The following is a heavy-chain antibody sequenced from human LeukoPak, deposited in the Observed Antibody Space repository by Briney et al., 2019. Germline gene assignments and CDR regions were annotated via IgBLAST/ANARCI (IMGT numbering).Heavy chain of an antibody. V-gene: IGHV1-8*03. Sequence: GASVKVSCKASGYTFTSYDINWVRQATGQGLEWMGWMNPNGGNTGYAQKFQGRVTITRNTSISTAYMELSSLRSEDTAVYYCARVYDFWSGLNYYYYMDIWGKGTTVTVSS. CDR1: GYTFTSYD. CDR3: ARVYDFWSGLNYYYYMDI. CDR2: MNPNGGNT. J-gene: IGHJ6*03. D-gene: IGHD3-3*01.